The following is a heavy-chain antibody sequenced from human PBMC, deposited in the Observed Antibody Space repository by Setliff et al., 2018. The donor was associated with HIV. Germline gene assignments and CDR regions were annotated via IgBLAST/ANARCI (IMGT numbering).Heavy chain of an antibody. CDR3: ATRAYDSRGYLRSRVSGAAFDI. J-gene: IGHJ3*02. Sequence: GASVKVSCKASGYTFTGYDINWVRQATGQGLEWMGWMNPDSGNTGYTQKFQGRVTMTRNTSISTAYMELSSLRSEDTAVYYCATRAYDSRGYLRSRVSGAAFDIWGQGTMVTVSS. D-gene: IGHD3-22*01. CDR2: MNPDSGNT. V-gene: IGHV1-8*01. CDR1: GYTFTGYD.